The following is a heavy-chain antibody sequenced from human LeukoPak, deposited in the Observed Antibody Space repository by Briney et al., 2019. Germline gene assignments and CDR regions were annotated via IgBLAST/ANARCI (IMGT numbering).Heavy chain of an antibody. D-gene: IGHD6-19*01. CDR1: GASISSNSFY. CDR3: ARPASSGWVPFDH. Sequence: PSETLSLTCTVSGASISSNSFYWGWIRQPPGKGLEWIGSIYYSGSTYYSPSLKSRVTISVDTSKNQFSLKLNSVTAADTAVYYCARPASSGWVPFDHWGQGALVTVSS. J-gene: IGHJ4*02. CDR2: IYYSGST. V-gene: IGHV4-39*01.